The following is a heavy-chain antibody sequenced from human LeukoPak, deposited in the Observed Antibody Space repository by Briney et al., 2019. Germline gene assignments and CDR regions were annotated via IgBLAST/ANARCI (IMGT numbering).Heavy chain of an antibody. D-gene: IGHD1-1*01. CDR1: GGSISSDYY. CDR3: ASRTQRHERGAFFDY. Sequence: SETLSLTCAVSGGSISSDYYWGWIRQPPGKGLEVMGSMFYNGPTHYNPSLKSRLTMSVDTSKNQFSLTLGSVTAADTAVYYCASRTQRHERGAFFDYWGQGTLVTVSS. CDR2: MFYNGPT. V-gene: IGHV4-39*01. J-gene: IGHJ4*02.